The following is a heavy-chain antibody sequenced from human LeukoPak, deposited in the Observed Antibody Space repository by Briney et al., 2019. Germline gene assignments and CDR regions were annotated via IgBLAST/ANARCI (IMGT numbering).Heavy chain of an antibody. Sequence: SDTLSLTCSVSGDSISTYYWTWIRQPAGKGLEWIGRIYISGTPDYNPSLRGRVTMSIDTSMNQFSLKLTSVTAADTAVYYCAREKMTTITTIDYWGQGTLVTVSS. J-gene: IGHJ4*02. CDR3: AREKMTTITTIDY. CDR1: GDSISTYY. CDR2: IYISGTP. D-gene: IGHD4-11*01. V-gene: IGHV4-4*07.